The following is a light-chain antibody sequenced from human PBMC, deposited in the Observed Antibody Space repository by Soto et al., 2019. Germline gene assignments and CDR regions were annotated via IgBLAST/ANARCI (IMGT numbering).Light chain of an antibody. J-gene: IGLJ1*01. CDR3: SSHTSVNTRV. CDR1: SNDISTYDY. Sequence: QSVLTQPASVSGSPGQSIAISCTGTSNDISTYDYVSWYQQYPDKAPKLIIYEVTQRPSGVSNRFSGSKSGNTASLTISGLQAEDEADYYCSSHTSVNTRVFGTGTKVPS. V-gene: IGLV2-14*01. CDR2: EVT.